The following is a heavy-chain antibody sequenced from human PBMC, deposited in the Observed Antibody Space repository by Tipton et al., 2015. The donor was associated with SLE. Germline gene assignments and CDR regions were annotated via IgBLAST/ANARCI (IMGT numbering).Heavy chain of an antibody. CDR1: GFTYSGYA. J-gene: IGHJ4*02. CDR2: IRADGSNK. V-gene: IGHV3-30*02. CDR3: AGGTGAYFDH. Sequence: LSLTCAASGFTYSGYAMHWVRQAPGKGLEWVAFIRADGSNKDYADSVKGRFTISRDNSKNTLYLQMNHLRVEDTAVYYCAGGTGAYFDHWGQGTLVTVSS. D-gene: IGHD3-16*01.